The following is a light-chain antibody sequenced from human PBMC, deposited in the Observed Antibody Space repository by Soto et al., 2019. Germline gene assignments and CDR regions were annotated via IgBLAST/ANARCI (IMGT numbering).Light chain of an antibody. CDR1: QSISSY. J-gene: IGKJ5*01. CDR3: QQSYSTPPST. Sequence: DIQMTQSPSSLSASVGDRPTITCRASQSISSYLNWYQQKPGKAPKLLIYAASSLQSGVPSRFSGSGSGTDFTLTISSLQPEDFATYYCQQSYSTPPSTFGQGTRLEIK. V-gene: IGKV1-39*01. CDR2: AAS.